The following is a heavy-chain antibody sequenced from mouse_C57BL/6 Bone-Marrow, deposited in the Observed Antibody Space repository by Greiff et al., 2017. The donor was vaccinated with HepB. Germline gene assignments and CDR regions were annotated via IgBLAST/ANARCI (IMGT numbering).Heavy chain of an antibody. CDR1: GFSLSTFGMG. Sequence: QVTLKVCGPGILQPSQTLSLTCSFSGFSLSTFGMGVGWIRQPSGKGLEWLAHIWWDDDKYYNPALKSRSTISKDTSKNQVFLKSANVDTANTATYYCARSAYYSNCHAMDYWGQGTSVTVSS. V-gene: IGHV8-8*01. CDR2: IWWDDDK. J-gene: IGHJ4*01. D-gene: IGHD2-5*01. CDR3: ARSAYYSNCHAMDY.